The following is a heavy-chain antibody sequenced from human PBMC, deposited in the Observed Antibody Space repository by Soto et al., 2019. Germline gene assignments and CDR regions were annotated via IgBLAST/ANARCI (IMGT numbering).Heavy chain of an antibody. J-gene: IGHJ4*02. Sequence: QVQLQESGPGLVTPPQTLSLTCAVSGVSIRSGGFYWSWIRKHPEKGLEWIGYFYYSVNAYYNQSLRRRLTMSGVASKNPFSLNLSSVTAADTAVDFCARATGAVTYFEYWGQGILVTVSS. D-gene: IGHD4-17*01. CDR2: FYYSVNA. CDR3: ARATGAVTYFEY. CDR1: GVSIRSGGFY. V-gene: IGHV4-31*11.